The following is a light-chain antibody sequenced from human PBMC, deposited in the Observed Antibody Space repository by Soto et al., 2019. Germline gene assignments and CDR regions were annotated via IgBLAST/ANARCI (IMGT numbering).Light chain of an antibody. V-gene: IGKV3-20*01. Sequence: EIVLTQSPGTLSLSPGERATLSCRASQSFSSSYLAWYQQKPGQTPRLLIYGASSRATGIPDRFSGSGSGTDFTLTISRLDPEDFAVYYCQQYGGSSYTFGQGTKLEIK. CDR3: QQYGGSSYT. CDR2: GAS. J-gene: IGKJ2*01. CDR1: QSFSSSY.